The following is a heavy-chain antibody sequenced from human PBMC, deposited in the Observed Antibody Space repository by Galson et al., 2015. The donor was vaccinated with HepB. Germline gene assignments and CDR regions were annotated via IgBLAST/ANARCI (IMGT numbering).Heavy chain of an antibody. J-gene: IGHJ4*02. Sequence: LSLTCTVSGGSISSYYWSWIRQPPGKGLEWIGYIYYSGSTNYNPSLKSRVTISVDTSKNQFSLKLSSVTAADTAVYYCARGKPVGGQNVFDYWDQGTLVTVSS. CDR1: GGSISSYY. CDR2: IYYSGST. CDR3: ARGKPVGGQNVFDY. V-gene: IGHV4-59*01. D-gene: IGHD2-15*01.